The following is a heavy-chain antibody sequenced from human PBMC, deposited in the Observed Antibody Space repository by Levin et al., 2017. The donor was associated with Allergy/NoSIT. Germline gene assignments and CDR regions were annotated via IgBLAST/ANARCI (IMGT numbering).Heavy chain of an antibody. V-gene: IGHV3-7*01. CDR3: AREEGWGYHYGMDV. CDR1: GFTFTSFW. CDR2: IKQDGSET. D-gene: IGHD3-16*02. Sequence: GGSLRLSCAASGFTFTSFWMTWVRQAPGKGLEWVTNIKQDGSETYYVDSVKGRFTISRDNAKNSVYLQMNSLRVDDTAVYYCAREEGWGYHYGMDVWGQGTTVTVSS. J-gene: IGHJ6*02.